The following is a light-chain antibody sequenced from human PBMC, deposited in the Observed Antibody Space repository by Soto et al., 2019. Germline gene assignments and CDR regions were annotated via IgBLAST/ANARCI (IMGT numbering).Light chain of an antibody. J-gene: IGKJ1*01. CDR1: QTINNW. V-gene: IGKV1-5*01. CDR3: QHYNSYPWT. CDR2: HAS. Sequence: DIQMTQSPSTLSASIGDRVTITCRASQTINNWLAWYQQKPGKAPNLLIYHASNLETGVPSRFSGSAFGTEFTLTLSRLQPDHFATYYCQHYNSYPWTVGQGTKVELK.